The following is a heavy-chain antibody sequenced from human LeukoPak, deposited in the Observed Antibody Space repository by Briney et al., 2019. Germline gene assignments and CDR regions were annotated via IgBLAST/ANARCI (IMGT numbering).Heavy chain of an antibody. J-gene: IGHJ4*02. D-gene: IGHD1-1*01. Sequence: GGSLRLSCAASGFSFSSYAMSWVRQAPGKGLEWVSSISGSGGSTYYADSVKGRFIISRDNSKNTLYLKMNSLRAEDTAVYYCAKDLSGTEPSYFDYWGQGTLVTVSS. V-gene: IGHV3-23*01. CDR3: AKDLSGTEPSYFDY. CDR2: ISGSGGST. CDR1: GFSFSSYA.